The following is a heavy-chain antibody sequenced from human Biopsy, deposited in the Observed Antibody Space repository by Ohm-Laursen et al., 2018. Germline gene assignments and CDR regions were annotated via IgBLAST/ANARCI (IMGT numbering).Heavy chain of an antibody. Sequence: SLRLSCTASVFIFSDYYISWIRQPPGTGLGWVSNINSVGTIYYADSVRGRFTISRDNGKNSLQLQMNSLRVEDAAVYYCARSVGIMAAPIDYWGQGTLVTVSS. J-gene: IGHJ4*02. D-gene: IGHD3-16*01. CDR1: VFIFSDYY. CDR2: INSVGTI. CDR3: ARSVGIMAAPIDY. V-gene: IGHV3-11*01.